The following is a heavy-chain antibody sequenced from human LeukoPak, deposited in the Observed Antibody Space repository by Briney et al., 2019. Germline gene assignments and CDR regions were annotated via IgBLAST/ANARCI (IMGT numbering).Heavy chain of an antibody. Sequence: GGSLRLSCAASGFTFSNAWTSWVRQAPGKGLEWVGRIKSKTDGGTTDYAAPVKGRFTISRDDSKNTLYLQMNSLKTEDTAVYYCSTAGYCSGGSCYEIDYWGQGTLVTVSS. CDR1: GFTFSNAW. CDR2: IKSKTDGGTT. V-gene: IGHV3-15*01. CDR3: STAGYCSGGSCYEIDY. D-gene: IGHD2-15*01. J-gene: IGHJ4*02.